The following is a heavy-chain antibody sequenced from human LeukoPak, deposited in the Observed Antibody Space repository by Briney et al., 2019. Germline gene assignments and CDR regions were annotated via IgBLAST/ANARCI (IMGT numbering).Heavy chain of an antibody. V-gene: IGHV3-23*01. D-gene: IGHD6-13*01. CDR3: ASLPGYSPFDY. CDR1: GFTFISYA. CDR2: ISGTGDST. J-gene: IGHJ4*02. Sequence: GGSLRLSCAVSGFTFISYAMSWVRQAPGKGLEWVSGISGTGDSTHHADSVKGRFTISRDNSKNTLYLQMNSLRAEDTAVYYCASLPGYSPFDYWGQGTLVTVSS.